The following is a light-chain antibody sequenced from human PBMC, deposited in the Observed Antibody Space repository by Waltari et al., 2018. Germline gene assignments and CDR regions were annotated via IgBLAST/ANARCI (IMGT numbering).Light chain of an antibody. V-gene: IGKV2-28*01. J-gene: IGKJ3*01. Sequence: DIVMTQSPRSLTVTPGEPASISCKSSQSLVYTNGYNYLDWYIKKSGQSPQLLIYLSSNRAAGVPDRFSGSASGAEFTLNIRRVEPVDVGVYYCMQVLQAPFIFGPGTKVDIK. CDR2: LSS. CDR3: MQVLQAPFI. CDR1: QSLVYTNGYNY.